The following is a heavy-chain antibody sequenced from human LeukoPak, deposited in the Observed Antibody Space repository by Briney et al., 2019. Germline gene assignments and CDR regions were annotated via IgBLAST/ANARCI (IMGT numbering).Heavy chain of an antibody. J-gene: IGHJ4*02. CDR2: IYTSGST. D-gene: IGHD4-11*01. CDR1: GHSIISYY. CDR3: AKYRSNYHAN. V-gene: IGHV4-4*07. Sequence: SETLSLTCTDPGHSIISYYWSWIRQPAGKGLEWIGRIYTSGSTNYNPSLKSRVTMSVDTSKNQFSLKLTSVTAADTAVYYCAKYRSNYHANWGQGTLVTVSS.